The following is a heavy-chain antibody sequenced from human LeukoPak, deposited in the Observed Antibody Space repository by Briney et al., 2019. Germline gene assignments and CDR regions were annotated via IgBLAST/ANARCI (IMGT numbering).Heavy chain of an antibody. Sequence: ASVKVSCKSSAYKFTNYFITWVRQAPGQGLEWMGWISGYNGNTNYAQKFQGRVTMTTDTSTSTAYMDLRSLRSEDTAVYYCATTPKIYGDYDAFDIWGQGTMVTVSS. CDR2: ISGYNGNT. D-gene: IGHD4-17*01. CDR3: ATTPKIYGDYDAFDI. V-gene: IGHV1-18*01. J-gene: IGHJ3*02. CDR1: AYKFTNYF.